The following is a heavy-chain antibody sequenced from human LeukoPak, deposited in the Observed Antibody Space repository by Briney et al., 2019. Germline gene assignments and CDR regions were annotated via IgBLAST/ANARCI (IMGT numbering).Heavy chain of an antibody. Sequence: GGSLRLSCAASGFTFSSYEMNWVRQAPGKGLEWVSYISSSGSTIYYADSVKGRFTISRDNAKNSLYLQMNSLRAEDTAVYYCAREKDYGSGSYPDYWGQGTLVTVSS. V-gene: IGHV3-48*03. CDR3: AREKDYGSGSYPDY. D-gene: IGHD3-10*01. CDR2: ISSSGSTI. J-gene: IGHJ4*02. CDR1: GFTFSSYE.